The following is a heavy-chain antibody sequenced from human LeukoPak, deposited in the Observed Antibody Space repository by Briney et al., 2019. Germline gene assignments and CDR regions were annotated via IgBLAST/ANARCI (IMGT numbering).Heavy chain of an antibody. J-gene: IGHJ3*02. V-gene: IGHV3-48*02. CDR1: GFTLSGYT. Sequence: QRGGSLRLSCAASGFTLSGYTMNWVRQAPGKGLEWVSYISSSSNTIYYADSVKGRFTISRDNAKNSLYLQMNSLRDEDTAVYYCARDYCSGGSCYWGSFDIWGRGTMVTVSS. CDR2: ISSSSNTI. D-gene: IGHD2-15*01. CDR3: ARDYCSGGSCYWGSFDI.